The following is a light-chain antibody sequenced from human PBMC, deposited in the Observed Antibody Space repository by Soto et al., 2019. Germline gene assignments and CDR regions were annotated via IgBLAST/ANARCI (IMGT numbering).Light chain of an antibody. CDR2: KAS. J-gene: IGKJ1*01. CDR3: QHYNSYSEA. CDR1: QTIINR. Sequence: DIQMTQSPSTLSASVGDRVTITCRASQTIINRLAWYQQKPGKAPKVVIYKASTLKSGVPSRFSGSGSGTEFTLTISSLQPDDFATYYCQHYNSYSEAFGQGTKVDIK. V-gene: IGKV1-5*03.